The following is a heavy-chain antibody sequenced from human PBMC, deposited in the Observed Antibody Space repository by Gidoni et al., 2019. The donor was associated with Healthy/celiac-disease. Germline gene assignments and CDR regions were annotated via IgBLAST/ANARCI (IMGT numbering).Heavy chain of an antibody. D-gene: IGHD2-21*02. CDR1: GGSISSSSYY. J-gene: IGHJ4*02. CDR3: AREVTKSKPFDY. CDR2: IYYSGST. V-gene: IGHV4-39*01. Sequence: QLQLQESGPGLVKPSETLSLTCTVSGGSISSSSYYWGWIRQPPGKGLEWIGSIYYSGSTYYNPSLKSRVTISVDTSKNQFSLKLSSVTAADTAVYYCAREVTKSKPFDYWGQGTLVTVSS.